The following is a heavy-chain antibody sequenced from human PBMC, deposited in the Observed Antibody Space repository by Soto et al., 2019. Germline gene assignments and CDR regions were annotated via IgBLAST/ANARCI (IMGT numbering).Heavy chain of an antibody. V-gene: IGHV3-30*18. CDR3: AKDHAYYYDSSGYLGGCDY. D-gene: IGHD3-22*01. CDR1: GFTFSSYG. Sequence: GGSLRLSCAASGFTFSSYGMHWVRQAPGKGLEWVAVISYDGSNKYYADSVMGRFTISRDNSKNTLYLQMNSLRAEDTAVYYCAKDHAYYYDSSGYLGGCDYWGQGTLVTVSS. J-gene: IGHJ4*02. CDR2: ISYDGSNK.